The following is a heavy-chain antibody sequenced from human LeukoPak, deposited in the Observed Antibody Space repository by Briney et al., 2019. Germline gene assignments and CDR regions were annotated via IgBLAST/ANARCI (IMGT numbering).Heavy chain of an antibody. CDR1: GYTFTSYY. V-gene: IGHV1-69*13. D-gene: IGHD2-21*01. CDR3: ARGAAIRSYYYGMDV. J-gene: IGHJ6*02. CDR2: IIPIFGTA. Sequence: SVKVSCKASGYTFTSYYMHWVRQAPGQGLEWMGGIIPIFGTANYAQKFQGRVTITADEFTSTAYMELSSLRSEDTAVYYCARGAAIRSYYYGMDVWGQGTTVTVSS.